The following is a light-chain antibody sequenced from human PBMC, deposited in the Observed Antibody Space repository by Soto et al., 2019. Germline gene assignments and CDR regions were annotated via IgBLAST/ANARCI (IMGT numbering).Light chain of an antibody. Sequence: EIVLTQSPATLSLSPGERATLSCRARQSVKSYLAWYQQKSGQAPRLLIYDASNRATGIPARFSGSGSGTDFPLTISGLKPEDFAVYYCQQRSKWPVTVGGGTKVEIK. J-gene: IGKJ4*01. CDR2: DAS. CDR3: QQRSKWPVT. V-gene: IGKV3-11*01. CDR1: QSVKSY.